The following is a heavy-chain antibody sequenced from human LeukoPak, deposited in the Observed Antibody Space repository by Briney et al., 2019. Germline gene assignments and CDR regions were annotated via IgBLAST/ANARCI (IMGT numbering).Heavy chain of an antibody. J-gene: IGHJ3*02. CDR2: IYYSGST. CDR3: ARHSSGYVVGVFDI. V-gene: IGHV4-39*01. CDR1: GGSISSSSYY. D-gene: IGHD3-22*01. Sequence: SETLSLTCTVSGGSISSSSYYWGWIRQPPGKGLEWIGSIYYSGSTYYNPSLKSRVTISVDTSKNQFSLKLSSVTPEDTAVYYCARHSSGYVVGVFDIWGQGTMVTVSS.